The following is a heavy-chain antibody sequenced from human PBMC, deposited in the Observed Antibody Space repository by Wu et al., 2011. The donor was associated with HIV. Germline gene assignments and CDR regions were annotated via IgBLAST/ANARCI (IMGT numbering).Heavy chain of an antibody. D-gene: IGHD4-23*01. J-gene: IGHJ3*02. V-gene: IGHV1-69*14. Sequence: QVQLVQSGAEVKKPGSSVKVSCKASGGTFSSYAISWVRQAPRQGLEWMGRIIPLYGTAHYAQKFQDRVTITADKSTSTAYMELSSLRSEDTAVYYCAREHDYGGADAFDIWGQGTMVTVSS. CDR1: GGTFSSYA. CDR2: IIPLYGTA. CDR3: AREHDYGGADAFDI.